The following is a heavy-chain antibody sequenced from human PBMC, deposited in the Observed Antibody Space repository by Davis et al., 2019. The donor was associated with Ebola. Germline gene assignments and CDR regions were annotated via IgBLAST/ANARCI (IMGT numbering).Heavy chain of an antibody. CDR1: GFTFSSHA. CDR3: VKGIGGWSDGMDY. CDR2: ISGSGGST. Sequence: GESLKISCAASGFTFSSHAMSWVRQAPGKGLEWVSAISGSGGSTYYADSVKGRFTISRDNSKNTLYLQMNSLRAEDTAVYYCVKGIGGWSDGMDYWGQGTLVTVSS. V-gene: IGHV3-23*01. J-gene: IGHJ4*02. D-gene: IGHD2-15*01.